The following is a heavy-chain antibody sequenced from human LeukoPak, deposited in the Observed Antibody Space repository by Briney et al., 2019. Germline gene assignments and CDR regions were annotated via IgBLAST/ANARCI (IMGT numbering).Heavy chain of an antibody. V-gene: IGHV4-59*05. Sequence: SETLSLTCTVSGGSISSYYWSWIRQPPGKGLEWIGSIYYSGSTYYNPSLKSRVTISVDTSKNQFSLKLSSVTAADTAVYYCARGGSSNWTPFDYWGQGTLVTFSS. CDR3: ARGGSSNWTPFDY. J-gene: IGHJ4*02. CDR1: GGSISSYY. CDR2: IYYSGST. D-gene: IGHD6-13*01.